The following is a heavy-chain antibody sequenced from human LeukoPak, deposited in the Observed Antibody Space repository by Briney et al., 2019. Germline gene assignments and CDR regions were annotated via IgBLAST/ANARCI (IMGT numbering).Heavy chain of an antibody. CDR2: INVNRGGT. D-gene: IGHD2-2*01. V-gene: IGHV1-2*02. Sequence: ASVKVSCKASGYTFTDYYMHWVRQAPGQGLEWMGWINVNRGGTNYAQRFQGRVTMTRDTSITTAYMELSRLKSDDTAVYYCARRYCSSTSCYYFGYWGQGTLVTVSS. CDR3: ARRYCSSTSCYYFGY. CDR1: GYTFTDYY. J-gene: IGHJ4*02.